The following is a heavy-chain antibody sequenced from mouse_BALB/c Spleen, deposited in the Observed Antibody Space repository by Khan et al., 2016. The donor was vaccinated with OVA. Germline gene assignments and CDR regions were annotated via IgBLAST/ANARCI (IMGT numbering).Heavy chain of an antibody. CDR1: GFNIKDTY. CDR3: ARCWDYAMDY. Sequence: EVQLQESGAELVKPGASVKLSCTASGFNIKDTYMHWVKQRPEQGLEWIGRIDPANGNTKYDPKFQGKATITADTSSNTAYLQLSSLTSEDTAVYYCARCWDYAMDYWGQGTSVTVSS. CDR2: IDPANGNT. J-gene: IGHJ4*01. D-gene: IGHD4-1*01. V-gene: IGHV14-3*02.